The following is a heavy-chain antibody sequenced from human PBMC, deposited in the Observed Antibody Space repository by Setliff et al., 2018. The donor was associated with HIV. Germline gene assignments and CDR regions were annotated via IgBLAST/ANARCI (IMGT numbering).Heavy chain of an antibody. D-gene: IGHD3-16*01. CDR1: NGSFNGYY. Sequence: LSLTCAVYNGSFNGYYWSWIRQPPGKGLEWIGEINHSGGTTYNPSLNGRVGISVDTSKNQFSLKLITLTVADTAVYYCALLEVPFIGGRIPSFWGQGTLVTVSS. CDR2: INHSGGT. V-gene: IGHV4-34*01. CDR3: ALLEVPFIGGRIPSF. J-gene: IGHJ4*02.